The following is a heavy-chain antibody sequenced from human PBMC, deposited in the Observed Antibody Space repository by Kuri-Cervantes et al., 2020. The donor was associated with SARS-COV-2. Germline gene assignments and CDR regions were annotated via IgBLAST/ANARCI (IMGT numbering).Heavy chain of an antibody. D-gene: IGHD5-24*01. CDR2: IYYSGST. CDR3: ARDLGSGRWLQSPNAFDI. V-gene: IGHV4-59*01. Sequence: SETLSLTCAVSGSSINYYYWTWIRQPPGKGLEWIGYIYYSGSTNYNPSLKSRVTISVDTSKNQFSLKLSSVTAADTAVYYCARDLGSGRWLQSPNAFDIWGQGTMVTVSS. J-gene: IGHJ3*02. CDR1: GSSINYYY.